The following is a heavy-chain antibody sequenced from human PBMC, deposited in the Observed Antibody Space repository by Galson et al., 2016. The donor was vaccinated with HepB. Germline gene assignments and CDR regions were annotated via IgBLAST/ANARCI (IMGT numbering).Heavy chain of an antibody. J-gene: IGHJ4*02. Sequence: SLRLSCAASGFVFSDYTMNWVRQTPGKGLEWVSAIRGGGSSTYYYSDSVKGRFIISRDNSKNTLYLQMSSLRTEDTAVYYCVKAVGGYTYAYSNWGQGTQVTVSS. CDR2: IRGGGSST. CDR3: VKAVGGYTYAYSN. D-gene: IGHD5-18*01. V-gene: IGHV3-23*01. CDR1: GFVFSDYT.